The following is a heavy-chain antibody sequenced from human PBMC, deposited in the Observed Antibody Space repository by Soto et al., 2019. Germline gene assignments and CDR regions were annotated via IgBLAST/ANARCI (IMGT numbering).Heavy chain of an antibody. V-gene: IGHV3-48*02. J-gene: IGHJ5*02. D-gene: IGHD2-8*01. CDR2: INSRSSSI. CDR3: ARRCLNDGAGWLMT. CDR1: GFSFSDHN. Sequence: EVQLVESGGGLVQPGGSLRLSCVGSGFSFSDHNMNWVRQAPGRGLEWISYINSRSSSIYYANSVKGRFTTSRDNAKNSLYLQMNNLRDEDTAVYYCARRCLNDGAGWLMTWGQGTLVTVSS.